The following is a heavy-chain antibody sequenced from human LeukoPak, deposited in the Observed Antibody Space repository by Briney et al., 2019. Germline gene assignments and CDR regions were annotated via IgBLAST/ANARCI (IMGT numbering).Heavy chain of an antibody. CDR1: GFTFSSYA. V-gene: IGHV3-30*04. CDR3: ARGYSYGHDY. CDR2: ISYDGSNK. J-gene: IGHJ4*02. D-gene: IGHD5-18*01. Sequence: GGSLRLSCAASGFTFSSYAIHWVRQAPGKGLEWVAVISYDGSNKYYAGSVKGRFTISRDNSKNTLYLQMNSLRAEDTAVYYCARGYSYGHDYWGQGTLVTVSS.